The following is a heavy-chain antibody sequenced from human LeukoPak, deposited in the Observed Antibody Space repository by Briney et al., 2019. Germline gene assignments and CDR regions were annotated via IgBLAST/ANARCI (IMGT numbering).Heavy chain of an antibody. V-gene: IGHV3-7*01. D-gene: IGHD3-3*01. CDR3: ARNDLDTAPLGYFDY. CDR2: IKQDGSEK. J-gene: IGHJ4*02. CDR1: GFTFSSYW. Sequence: GGSLRLSCAASGFTFSSYWMSWVRQAPGKGLEWVANIKQDGSEKYYADSVKGRFTISRDNSKNTLYLQMNSLRAEDTAVYYCARNDLDTAPLGYFDYWGQGTLVTVSS.